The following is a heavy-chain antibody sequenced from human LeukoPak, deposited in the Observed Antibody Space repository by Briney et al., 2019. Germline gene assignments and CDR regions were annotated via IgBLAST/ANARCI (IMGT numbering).Heavy chain of an antibody. D-gene: IGHD1-1*01. V-gene: IGHV3-30-3*01. Sequence: PGRSLRLSCAASGFTFSSYAMHWVRQAPGKGLEWVAVTSSDGNIKYYADSVKGRFTISRDNSKNTLYLQMNSLRGEDTGVYYCARDPVPATARHFDYWGQRTLVTVSS. CDR1: GFTFSSYA. CDR3: ARDPVPATARHFDY. J-gene: IGHJ4*02. CDR2: TSSDGNIK.